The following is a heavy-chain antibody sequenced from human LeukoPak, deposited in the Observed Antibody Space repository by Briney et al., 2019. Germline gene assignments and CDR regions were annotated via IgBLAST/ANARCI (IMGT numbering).Heavy chain of an antibody. D-gene: IGHD3-10*01. J-gene: IGHJ4*02. V-gene: IGHV4-31*03. CDR2: IYYSGST. CDR1: GGSISSGDYS. CDR3: ARYHYGYGY. Sequence: SETLSLTCTVSGGSISSGDYSWSWIRQHPGKGLEWIGYIYYSGSTYYNPSLESRVTISLDTSKNQFSLKLSSVTAADTAVYYCARYHYGYGYWGQGTLVTVSS.